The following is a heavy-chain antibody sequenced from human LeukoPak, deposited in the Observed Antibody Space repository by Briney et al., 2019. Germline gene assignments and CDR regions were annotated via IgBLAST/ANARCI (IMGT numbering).Heavy chain of an antibody. J-gene: IGHJ6*02. Sequence: PSETLSLTCTVSGGSISSRSYYWGWIRQPPGKGPEWIGSIYYSGSTYYNPSLKSRVTISVDTSKNQFSLKLSSVTAADTAVYYCERGSRGSQFGKVYYYGMDVWGQGPRSSSP. CDR3: ERGSRGSQFGKVYYYGMDV. V-gene: IGHV4-39*07. CDR1: GGSISSRSYY. D-gene: IGHD1-26*01. CDR2: IYYSGST.